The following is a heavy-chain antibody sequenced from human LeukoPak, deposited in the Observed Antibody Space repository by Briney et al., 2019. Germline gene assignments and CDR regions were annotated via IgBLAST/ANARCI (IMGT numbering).Heavy chain of an antibody. J-gene: IGHJ4*02. D-gene: IGHD6-19*01. Sequence: PGRSLRLSCAASGFTFSSYGMHWVRQAPGKGLEWVAVISYDGSNKYYADSVKGRFTISRDNSKNTLYLQMNSLRAEDTAVYYCARGSGSGWIFDYWGQGTLVTVSS. CDR3: ARGSGSGWIFDY. CDR2: ISYDGSNK. CDR1: GFTFSSYG. V-gene: IGHV3-30*03.